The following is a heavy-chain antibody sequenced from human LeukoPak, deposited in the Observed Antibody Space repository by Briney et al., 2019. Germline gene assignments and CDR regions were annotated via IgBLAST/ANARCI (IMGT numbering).Heavy chain of an antibody. CDR3: AKGGYYDSSGYFY. CDR2: IYRSGST. CDR1: GDSIRSGNYY. D-gene: IGHD3-22*01. Sequence: KSSETLSLTCTVSGDSIRSGNYYWTWIRLPAGKGLEWIGRIYRSGSTNYNPSLKSRVTMSVDTSKNQFSLKLRSVTAADTAVYYCAKGGYYDSSGYFYWGQETLVTVSS. V-gene: IGHV4-61*02. J-gene: IGHJ4*02.